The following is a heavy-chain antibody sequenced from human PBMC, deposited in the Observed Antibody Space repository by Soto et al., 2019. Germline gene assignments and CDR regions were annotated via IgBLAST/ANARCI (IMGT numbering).Heavy chain of an antibody. CDR2: IYPGDSDT. J-gene: IGHJ4*02. CDR3: ARLESAGYYDSSGSPSAY. D-gene: IGHD3-22*01. CDR1: GYSFTSYW. V-gene: IGHV5-51*01. Sequence: PGESLKISCKGSGYSFTSYWIGWVRQMPGKGLEWMGIIYPGDSDTRYSPSFQGQVTISADKSISTAYLQWSSLKASDTAMYYCARLESAGYYDSSGSPSAYWGKGTLVTVSS.